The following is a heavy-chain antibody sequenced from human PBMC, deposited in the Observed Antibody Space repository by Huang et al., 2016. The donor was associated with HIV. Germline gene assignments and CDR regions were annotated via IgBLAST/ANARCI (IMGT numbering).Heavy chain of an antibody. V-gene: IGHV4-39*02. J-gene: IGHJ4*02. CDR1: GGSIRSDNYY. D-gene: IGHD3-10*01. CDR3: ARLPGSITMIRGVITDPY. CDR2: IYYTGGT. Sequence: QLQLQESGPGLVKPSETLSLTCTVSGGSIRSDNYYWGWIRQPPGKGLEWIGSIYYTGGTYYNPSLKRRVTIPVDTSKNHFPLRMRSVTAADTAVYYCARLPGSITMIRGVITDPYWGQGTLVTVSS.